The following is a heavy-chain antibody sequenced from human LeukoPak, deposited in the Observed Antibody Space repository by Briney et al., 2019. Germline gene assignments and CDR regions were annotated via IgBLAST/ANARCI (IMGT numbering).Heavy chain of an antibody. D-gene: IGHD2-2*03. CDR1: GGSISSSSYY. CDR3: ARLVGYCSSTSCYQPFFDY. Sequence: PSETLSLTCTVSGGSISSSSYYWGWIRQPPGKGLEWIGSIYYSGSTYYNPSLKSRVTISVDTSKNQFSLKLSSVTAADTAVYHCARLVGYCSSTSCYQPFFDYWGQGTLVTVSS. J-gene: IGHJ4*02. CDR2: IYYSGST. V-gene: IGHV4-39*01.